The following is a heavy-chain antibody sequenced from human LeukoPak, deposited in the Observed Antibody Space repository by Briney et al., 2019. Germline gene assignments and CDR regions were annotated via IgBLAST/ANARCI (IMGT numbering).Heavy chain of an antibody. CDR1: GFTFXXXX. CDR2: TNKDGSQK. CDR3: ASSTVPGGLDV. D-gene: IGHD4-11*01. V-gene: IGHV3-7*01. Sequence: GFTFXXXXXXWXRXAAGXXXXXVASTNKDGSQKYYVGSVKGRFAISRDNAKRSLYLQMNSLRAEDTALYYCASSTVPGGLDVWGQGTTVTVSS. J-gene: IGHJ6*02.